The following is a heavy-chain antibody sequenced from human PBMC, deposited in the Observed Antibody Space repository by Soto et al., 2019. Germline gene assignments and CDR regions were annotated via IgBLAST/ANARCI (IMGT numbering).Heavy chain of an antibody. J-gene: IGHJ4*02. V-gene: IGHV3-48*02. CDR3: ARSVEGHFDY. CDR2: MTSDTKTI. Sequence: EVQLVESGGGLVQPGGSLRLSCAASGFRFNIYSMNWIRQAPGKGLEWSAYMTSDTKTIKYGDSVKGRFTISRDNDDNVVYLQMNSLRDEDTAVYYCARSVEGHFDYWGQGTVLTVSA. D-gene: IGHD6-19*01. CDR1: GFRFNIYS.